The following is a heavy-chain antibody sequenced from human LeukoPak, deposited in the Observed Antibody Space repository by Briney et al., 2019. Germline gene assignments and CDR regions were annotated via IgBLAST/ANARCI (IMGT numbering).Heavy chain of an antibody. CDR2: IYYSGST. D-gene: IGHD5-18*01. V-gene: IGHV4-31*03. CDR1: GGSISSGNYY. Sequence: SETLSLTCTVSGGSISSGNYYWSWIRQHPGKGLEGIAYIYYSGSTYYNPSLKSRVTISVDTSKNQFSLKLSSVTAADTAVYYCARADTALAGAFDIWGQGTMVTVSS. J-gene: IGHJ3*02. CDR3: ARADTALAGAFDI.